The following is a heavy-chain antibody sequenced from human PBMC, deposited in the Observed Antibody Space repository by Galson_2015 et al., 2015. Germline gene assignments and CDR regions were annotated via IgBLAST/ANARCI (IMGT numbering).Heavy chain of an antibody. CDR3: ARGGIAGPEF. J-gene: IGHJ4*02. V-gene: IGHV1-46*01. CDR2: IDPSGGGT. CDR1: GYTFTTYY. Sequence: SVKVSCKASGYTFTTYYMHWVRQAPGQGLEWLGIIDPSGGGTSYAKKFQGRVTMTRDTSTSTVYMELSSLRSEDTAVYYCARGGIAGPEFWGQGTLVTVSS. D-gene: IGHD6-13*01.